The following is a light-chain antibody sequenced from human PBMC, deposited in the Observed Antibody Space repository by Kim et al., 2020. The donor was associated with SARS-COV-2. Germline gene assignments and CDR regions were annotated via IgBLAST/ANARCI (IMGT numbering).Light chain of an antibody. CDR1: QSVSSNY. CDR2: GAS. V-gene: IGKV3-20*01. Sequence: EIVLTQSPGTLSLSPGERATLSCRASQSVSSNYLAWFQQKPGQAPRLLIYGASSRATGIPDRFSGSGSGTDFTLTINRLEPEDFAVYFCQQYGNSPRTVGQGTKLEI. J-gene: IGKJ2*01. CDR3: QQYGNSPRT.